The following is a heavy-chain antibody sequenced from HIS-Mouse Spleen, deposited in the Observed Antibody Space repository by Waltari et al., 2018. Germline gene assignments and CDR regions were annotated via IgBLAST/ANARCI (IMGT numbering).Heavy chain of an antibody. Sequence: QVQLVQSGAGVKKAGASGKVFCKASGYTFTGYYMHWVAKAPGQGLEWMGGINPNSGGTNYAQKFQGRVTMTRDTSISTAYMELSRLRSDDTAVYYCARVSSGGSDFDYWGQGTLVTVSS. CDR1: GYTFTGYY. J-gene: IGHJ4*02. CDR2: INPNSGGT. CDR3: ARVSSGGSDFDY. D-gene: IGHD3-16*01. V-gene: IGHV1-2*02.